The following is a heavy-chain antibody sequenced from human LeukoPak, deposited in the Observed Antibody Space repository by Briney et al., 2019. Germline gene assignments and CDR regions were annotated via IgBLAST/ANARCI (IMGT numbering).Heavy chain of an antibody. CDR3: ARDSEDIVVVPAAMGPIYYYYYMDV. CDR1: GGSISSGSYY. J-gene: IGHJ6*03. CDR2: IYTSGST. V-gene: IGHV4-61*02. Sequence: SETLSLTCTVSGGSISSGSYYWSWIRQPAGKGLEWIGRIYTSGSTNYNPSLKSRVTISVDTSKNQFPLKLSSVTAADTAVYYCARDSEDIVVVPAAMGPIYYYYYMDVWGKGTTVTISS. D-gene: IGHD2-2*01.